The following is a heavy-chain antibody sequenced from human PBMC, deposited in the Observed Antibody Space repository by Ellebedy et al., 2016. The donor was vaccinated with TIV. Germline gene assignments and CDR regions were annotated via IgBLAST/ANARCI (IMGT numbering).Heavy chain of an antibody. Sequence: ASVKVSXXVSGYTLTELSMHWVRQAPGKGLEWMGGFDPEDGETIYAQKFQGRVTMTEDTSTDTAYMELSSLRSEDTAVYYCAYGWRLGGPNPNYYYYGMDVWGQGTTVTVSS. CDR3: AYGWRLGGPNPNYYYYGMDV. D-gene: IGHD4/OR15-4a*01. J-gene: IGHJ6*02. V-gene: IGHV1-24*01. CDR1: GYTLTELS. CDR2: FDPEDGET.